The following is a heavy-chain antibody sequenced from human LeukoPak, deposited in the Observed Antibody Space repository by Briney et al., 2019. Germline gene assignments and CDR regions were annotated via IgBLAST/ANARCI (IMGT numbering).Heavy chain of an antibody. CDR1: GGSFSGYY. J-gene: IGHJ5*02. CDR2: INHSGST. D-gene: IGHD3-10*01. V-gene: IGHV4-34*01. Sequence: SETLSLTCAVYGGSFSGYYWSWIRQPPGKGLEWIGEINHSGSTNYNPSLKSRVTISVDTSKNQFSLKLSSVTAADTAVYYCARGTYYYGSGSYYNGWFDPWGQGTLVTVSS. CDR3: ARGTYYYGSGSYYNGWFDP.